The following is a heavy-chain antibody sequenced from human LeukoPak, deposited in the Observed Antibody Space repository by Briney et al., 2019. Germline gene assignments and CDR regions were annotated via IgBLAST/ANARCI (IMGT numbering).Heavy chain of an antibody. D-gene: IGHD3-10*01. Sequence: ASVKVSCKASGGTFSSYAISWVRQAPGQGLEWMGRIIPILGIANYAQKFQGRVTITADKSTSTAYMGLSSLRSEDTAVYYCARGPPVLLWFGYFDYWGQGTLVTVSS. J-gene: IGHJ4*02. CDR2: IIPILGIA. CDR1: GGTFSSYA. CDR3: ARGPPVLLWFGYFDY. V-gene: IGHV1-69*04.